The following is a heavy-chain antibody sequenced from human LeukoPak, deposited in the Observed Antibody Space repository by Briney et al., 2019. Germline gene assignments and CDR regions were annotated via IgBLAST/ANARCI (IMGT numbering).Heavy chain of an antibody. J-gene: IGHJ4*02. Sequence: SETLSLTCTVSGGSISSSSYYWGWIRQPPGKGLEWIGSIYYSGSTYYNPSLKSRVTISVDTSKNQFSLKLSSVTAADTAVYYCARHLGQLELRENYFDYWGQGTLVTVSS. CDR3: ARHLGQLELRENYFDY. V-gene: IGHV4-39*01. CDR1: GGSISSSSYY. CDR2: IYYSGST. D-gene: IGHD1-7*01.